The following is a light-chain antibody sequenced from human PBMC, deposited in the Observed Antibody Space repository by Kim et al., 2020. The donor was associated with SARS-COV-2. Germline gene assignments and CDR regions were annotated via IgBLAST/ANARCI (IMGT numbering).Light chain of an antibody. CDR1: NMGGHG. V-gene: IGLV3-21*01. Sequence: ARSTCGGKNMGGHGGHWYQKKPGQAPVLVMYYDRDLPSGIPERFSGSKSAKSATLTYSRVEAGDEADYYCQVWDTDTDHYVCGTGTKGTDL. CDR3: QVWDTDTDHYV. CDR2: YDR. J-gene: IGLJ1*01.